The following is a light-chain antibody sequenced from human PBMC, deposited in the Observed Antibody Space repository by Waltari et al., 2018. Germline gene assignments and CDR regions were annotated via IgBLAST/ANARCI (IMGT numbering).Light chain of an antibody. Sequence: ELVLTQSPVTLSLSPGERATLSRRASQSVGSDYLAWYQQKPGQAPRLLLYGASSRATGIPDRFSGSGSGTDFTLTISRLEPEDFAVYYCQQYGISPRTFGQGTKVEI. V-gene: IGKV3-20*01. CDR2: GAS. J-gene: IGKJ1*01. CDR1: QSVGSDY. CDR3: QQYGISPRT.